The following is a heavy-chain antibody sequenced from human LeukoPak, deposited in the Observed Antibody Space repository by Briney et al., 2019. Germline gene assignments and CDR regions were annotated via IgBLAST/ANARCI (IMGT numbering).Heavy chain of an antibody. CDR1: GFTFSSYA. CDR3: ARDICSGATCYLPWFDP. Sequence: GGSLTLSCAPCGFTFSSYAMSWVRQAPGKGVEWVSAISGSGGSTYYAPSVKGRFTISRDNAKNTLYLQMNSLRTEDTAVYYCARDICSGATCYLPWFDPRGQGTLVTLSS. CDR2: ISGSGGST. V-gene: IGHV3-23*01. D-gene: IGHD2-15*01. J-gene: IGHJ5*02.